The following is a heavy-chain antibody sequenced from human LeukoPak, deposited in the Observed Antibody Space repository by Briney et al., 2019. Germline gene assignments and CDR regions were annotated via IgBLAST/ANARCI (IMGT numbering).Heavy chain of an antibody. Sequence: SETLSLTCTVSGGSISSYYWSWIRQPPGKGLEWIGCIYYSGYTNYKSSLKSRVTISVDTSKNQFSLKLSSVTAADTAVYYCARTTMVRGTYYMDVWGKGTTDTVSS. V-gene: IGHV4-59*01. CDR2: IYYSGYT. CDR3: ARTTMVRGTYYMDV. J-gene: IGHJ6*03. CDR1: GGSISSYY. D-gene: IGHD3-10*01.